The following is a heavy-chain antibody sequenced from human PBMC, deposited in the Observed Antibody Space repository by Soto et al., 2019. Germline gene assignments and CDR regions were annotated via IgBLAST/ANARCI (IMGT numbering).Heavy chain of an antibody. CDR1: GDSINSDKYY. V-gene: IGHV4-39*01. CDR3: ARLEGLATISYYFDF. D-gene: IGHD3-9*01. J-gene: IGHJ4*02. Sequence: QLQLQESGPGLVKPSETLSLTCSVSGDSINSDKYYWGWIRQPPGKGLEWIGSIYYRGNTYYNPSLQPGVTIALDKSKGQFSLKLNSVTAADSAVYFCARLEGLATISYYFDFWGQGALVTVSS. CDR2: IYYRGNT.